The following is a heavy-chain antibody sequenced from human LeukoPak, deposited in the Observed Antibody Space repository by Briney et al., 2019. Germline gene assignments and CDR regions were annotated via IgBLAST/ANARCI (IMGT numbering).Heavy chain of an antibody. D-gene: IGHD2-15*01. J-gene: IGHJ4*02. CDR2: ISGSGGST. CDR1: GFTFSSYA. Sequence: GGSLRLSCAASGFTFSSYAMSWVRQAPGKGLEWVSAISGSGGSTYYADSVKGRFTISRDNSKNTLYLQMNSLRAEDTAVYYCAKDRRSYCSGGSCYGPDYWGQGTLVTVSS. CDR3: AKDRRSYCSGGSCYGPDY. V-gene: IGHV3-23*01.